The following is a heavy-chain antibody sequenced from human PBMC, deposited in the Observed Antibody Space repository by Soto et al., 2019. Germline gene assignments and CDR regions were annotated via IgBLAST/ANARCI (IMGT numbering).Heavy chain of an antibody. CDR2: IYYSGST. CDR3: AREGYCTNGVCYTNYYYGMDV. J-gene: IGHJ6*02. Sequence: SETLSLTCTVSGGSISSGDYYWSWIRQPPGKGLEWIGYIYYSGSTYYNPSLKSRVTISVDTSKNQFSLKLSSVTAADTAVYYCAREGYCTNGVCYTNYYYGMDVWGQGTTVTVSS. CDR1: GGSISSGDYY. V-gene: IGHV4-30-4*01. D-gene: IGHD2-8*01.